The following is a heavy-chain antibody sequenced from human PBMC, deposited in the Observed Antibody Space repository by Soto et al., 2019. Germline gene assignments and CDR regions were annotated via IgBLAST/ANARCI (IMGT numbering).Heavy chain of an antibody. CDR2: IIPIFGTA. CDR3: ARPSIAGRAFDI. V-gene: IGHV1-69*13. Sequence: GASVKVSCKASGCTFSSYAISWVRQAPGQGLEWMGGIIPIFGTANYAQKFQGRVTITADESTSTAHMELSSLRSEDTAVYYCARPSIAGRAFDIWGQGTMVTVSS. D-gene: IGHD6-6*01. CDR1: GCTFSSYA. J-gene: IGHJ3*02.